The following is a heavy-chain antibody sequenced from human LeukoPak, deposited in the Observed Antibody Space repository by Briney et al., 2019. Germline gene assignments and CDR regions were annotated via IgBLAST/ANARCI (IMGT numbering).Heavy chain of an antibody. CDR1: GFTFGDYA. D-gene: IGHD3-22*01. Sequence: GRSLRLSCTASGFTFGDYAMSWVRQAPGKGLEWVGFIRSKAYGGTTEYAASVKGRFTISRDDFKSIAYLQMNSLKTEDTAVYYCQAYRRIFYDSSGYYYVDYWGQGTLVTVSS. CDR3: QAYRRIFYDSSGYYYVDY. J-gene: IGHJ4*02. V-gene: IGHV3-49*04. CDR2: IRSKAYGGTT.